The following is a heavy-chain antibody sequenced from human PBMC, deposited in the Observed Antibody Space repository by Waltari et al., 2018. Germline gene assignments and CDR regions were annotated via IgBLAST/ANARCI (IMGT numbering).Heavy chain of an antibody. V-gene: IGHV3-9*01. D-gene: IGHD6-19*01. CDR2: ISWNSGSI. Sequence: EVQLVESGGGLVQPGRSLRLSCAASGFTFDDYAMHLVRQAPGKGLEWVSGISWNSGSIGYADSVKGRFTISRDNAKNSLYLQMNSLRAEDTALYYCAKDITEQWLPPTFDYWGQGTLVTVSS. J-gene: IGHJ4*02. CDR1: GFTFDDYA. CDR3: AKDITEQWLPPTFDY.